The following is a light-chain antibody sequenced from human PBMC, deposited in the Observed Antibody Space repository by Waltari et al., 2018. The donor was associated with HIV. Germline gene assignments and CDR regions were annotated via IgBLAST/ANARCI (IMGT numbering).Light chain of an antibody. CDR1: RSVLYDDGNTY. Sequence: DIVMTQSPLSLSVTLGQPASISCRSSRSVLYDDGNTYLTWIHQRPGQPPRRLIYKVSRRDSGVPDRFSGSGSDTDFALKITRVEAEDVGVYYGMQGASLLTFGQGTRLEIK. V-gene: IGKV2-30*01. CDR3: MQGASLLT. CDR2: KVS. J-gene: IGKJ5*01.